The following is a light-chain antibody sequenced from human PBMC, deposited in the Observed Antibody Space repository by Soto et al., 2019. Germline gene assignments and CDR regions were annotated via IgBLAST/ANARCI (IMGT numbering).Light chain of an antibody. J-gene: IGKJ5*01. CDR1: QSVNSY. V-gene: IGKV3-11*01. Sequence: GLSQSPATLSLYTGERGTLSCRASQSVNSYLAWYQQKPGQAPRLLIYDASNRATDIPARFRGSGSGTDFTLTISSLEPEDSAVYYCQQRSNWPITFGQGTRLEI. CDR3: QQRSNWPIT. CDR2: DAS.